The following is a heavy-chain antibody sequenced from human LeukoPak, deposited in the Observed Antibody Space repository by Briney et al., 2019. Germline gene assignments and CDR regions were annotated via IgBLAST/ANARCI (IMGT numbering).Heavy chain of an antibody. D-gene: IGHD3-22*01. CDR1: GFTLSSFE. CDR3: ARDRGAIDSSGYYYSTFDY. V-gene: IGHV3-48*03. Sequence: GGSLRPSCAASGFTLSSFEMNWVRQAPGKGRGWGSYISSSGSTTYYADSVKGRFTISRDNAKNSLYLQMNSLRAEDTAVYYCARDRGAIDSSGYYYSTFDYWGQGTLVTVSS. J-gene: IGHJ4*02. CDR2: ISSSGSTT.